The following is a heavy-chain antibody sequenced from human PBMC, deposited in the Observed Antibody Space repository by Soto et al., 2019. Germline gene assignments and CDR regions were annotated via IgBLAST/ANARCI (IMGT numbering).Heavy chain of an antibody. V-gene: IGHV3-7*01. J-gene: IGHJ6*03. Sequence: GGSLRLSCAASGFTFSSYWMSWVRQAPGKGLEWVANIKQDGSEKYYVDSVKGRFTISRDNAKNSLYLQMNSLRAEDTAVYYCARSVVPAAIYYYYYYMDVWGKGTTVTVSS. CDR3: ARSVVPAAIYYYYYYMDV. D-gene: IGHD2-2*01. CDR2: IKQDGSEK. CDR1: GFTFSSYW.